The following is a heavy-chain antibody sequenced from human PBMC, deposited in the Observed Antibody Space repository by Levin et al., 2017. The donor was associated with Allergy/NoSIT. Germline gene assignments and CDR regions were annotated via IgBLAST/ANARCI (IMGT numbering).Heavy chain of an antibody. CDR3: VAQRRSGRWQQPGGY. D-gene: IGHD5-24*01. CDR1: GFTFSSYA. V-gene: IGHV3-23*01. CDR2: IAHSGDST. J-gene: IGHJ4*02. Sequence: GESLKISCAASGFTFSSYAMSWVRQAPGKGLEWVSTIAHSGDSTYYADSVTGRFTLSRDNSKNTLYLQMNSLGAEDTAVYYCVAQRRSGRWQQPGGYWGQGTLVTVSS.